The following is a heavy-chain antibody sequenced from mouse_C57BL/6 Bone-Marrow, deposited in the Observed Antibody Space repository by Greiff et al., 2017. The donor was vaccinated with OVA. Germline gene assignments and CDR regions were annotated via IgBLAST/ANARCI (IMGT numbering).Heavy chain of an antibody. CDR3: ARMRYYGSSSSYWYCDV. CDR2: INPNNGGT. V-gene: IGHV1-22*01. D-gene: IGHD1-1*01. Sequence: EVQLQQSGPELVKPGASVKMSCKASGYTFTDYNMHWVKQSHGKSLEWIGYINPNNGGTSYNQKFKGKATLTVNKSSSTAYMELRSLTSEDSAVYYCARMRYYGSSSSYWYCDVWGTGTTVTVSS. CDR1: GYTFTDYN. J-gene: IGHJ1*03.